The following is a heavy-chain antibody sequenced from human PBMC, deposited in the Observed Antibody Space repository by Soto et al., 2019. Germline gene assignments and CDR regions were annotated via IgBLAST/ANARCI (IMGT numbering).Heavy chain of an antibody. V-gene: IGHV3-21*01. CDR3: ATERRSGSRNIYL. J-gene: IGHJ4*02. CDR1: GFTFNLYT. Sequence: GGSLRLSCTASGFTFNLYTLNWVRQAPGKGLEWVSSISSTSSYIYYADSVKGRFAISRDNAEKSLFLQMSDLSAEDTALYYCATERRSGSRNIYLWGKGTLIIVSS. D-gene: IGHD3-22*01. CDR2: ISSTSSYI.